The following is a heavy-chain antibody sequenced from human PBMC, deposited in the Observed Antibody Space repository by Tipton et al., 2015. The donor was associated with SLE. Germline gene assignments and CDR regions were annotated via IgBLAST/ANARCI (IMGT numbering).Heavy chain of an antibody. CDR3: ARASSGYYYDY. Sequence: TLSLTCTVSGGSISSYYWSWIRQPPGKGLEWIGYIYYSGSTNYNPSLKSRVTISVDTPKNHFSLKLSSVTAADTAIYYCARASSGYYYDYWGQGTLVTVSS. V-gene: IGHV4-59*01. D-gene: IGHD3-22*01. J-gene: IGHJ4*02. CDR1: GGSISSYY. CDR2: IYYSGST.